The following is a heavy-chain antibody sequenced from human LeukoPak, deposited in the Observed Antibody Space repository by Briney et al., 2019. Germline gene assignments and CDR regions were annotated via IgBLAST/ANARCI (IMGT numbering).Heavy chain of an antibody. Sequence: ASVKVSCKASGYTFTSYGISGVREAPGQALECIGWINAYNGNTNHAQKFQGRVTMTTDTSASTVYMELRSLRSDDTAVYYCARDYDSWSGSYWGQGTLVTVSS. V-gene: IGHV1-18*01. D-gene: IGHD3-3*01. J-gene: IGHJ4*02. CDR1: GYTFTSYG. CDR3: ARDYDSWSGSY. CDR2: INAYNGNT.